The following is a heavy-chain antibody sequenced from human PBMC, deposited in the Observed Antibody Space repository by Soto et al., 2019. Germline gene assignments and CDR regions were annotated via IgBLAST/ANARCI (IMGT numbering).Heavy chain of an antibody. Sequence: SETLSLTCTVSGGSISSYYWSWIRQPPGKGLEWIGYIYYSGSTNYNPSLKSRVTISVDTSKNQFSLKLSSVTAADTAVYYCARLFESPYNNWFDPWGQGTLVTVSS. CDR3: ARLFESPYNNWFDP. D-gene: IGHD1-20*01. CDR1: GGSISSYY. J-gene: IGHJ5*02. V-gene: IGHV4-59*08. CDR2: IYYSGST.